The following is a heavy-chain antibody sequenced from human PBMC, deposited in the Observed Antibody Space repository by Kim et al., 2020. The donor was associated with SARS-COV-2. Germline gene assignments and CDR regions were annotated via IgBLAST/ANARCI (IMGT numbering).Heavy chain of an antibody. CDR1: GFTFSSYA. CDR3: ARSDGDFWSGYYDFDY. V-gene: IGHV3-30-3*01. D-gene: IGHD3-3*01. CDR2: ISYDGSNK. Sequence: GGSLRLSCAASGFTFSSYAMHWVRQAPGKGLEWVAVISYDGSNKYYADSVKGRFTISRDNSKNTLYLQMNSLRAEDTAVYYCARSDGDFWSGYYDFDYWGQGNLVTVSP. J-gene: IGHJ4*02.